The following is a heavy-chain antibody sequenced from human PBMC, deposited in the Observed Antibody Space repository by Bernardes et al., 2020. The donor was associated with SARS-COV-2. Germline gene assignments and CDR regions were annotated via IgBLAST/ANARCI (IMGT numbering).Heavy chain of an antibody. Sequence: LRLSCAASGFTFSSYSMNWVRQAPGKGLEWVSSISSSSSYIYYADSVKGRFTISRDNAKNSLYLQMNSLRAEDTAVYYCARDLGIQLWEDYFDYWGQGTLVTVSS. V-gene: IGHV3-21*01. J-gene: IGHJ4*02. CDR2: ISSSSSYI. CDR1: GFTFSSYS. D-gene: IGHD5-18*01. CDR3: ARDLGIQLWEDYFDY.